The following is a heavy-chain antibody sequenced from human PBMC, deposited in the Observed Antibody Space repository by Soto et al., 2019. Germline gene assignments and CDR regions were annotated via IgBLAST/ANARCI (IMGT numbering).Heavy chain of an antibody. V-gene: IGHV4-59*12. CDR3: ARGNLDYGESSLDY. D-gene: IGHD4-17*01. CDR2: IYYSGST. J-gene: IGHJ4*02. Sequence: SETLSLTCTVSGGSISSYYWSWIRQPPGKGLEWIGYIYYSGSTNYNPSLKSRVTISVDTSKNQFSLKLSSVTAADTAVYYCARGNLDYGESSLDYWGQGPLVTVSS. CDR1: GGSISSYY.